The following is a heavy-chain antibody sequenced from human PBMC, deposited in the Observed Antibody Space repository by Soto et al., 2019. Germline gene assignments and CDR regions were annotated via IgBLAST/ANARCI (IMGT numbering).Heavy chain of an antibody. CDR3: AFGRASGSYYLLDY. D-gene: IGHD3-10*01. CDR1: GNTFTSYD. J-gene: IGHJ4*02. Sequence: ASVKVSCKASGNTFTSYDINCVRQATGQGLERMGWINTNCGNIGHAQKFQGRVTMTRDTAIRTAYMEVSRLRSDDTAVYYFAFGRASGSYYLLDYWGQGTLVTVSS. CDR2: INTNCGNI. V-gene: IGHV1-8*01.